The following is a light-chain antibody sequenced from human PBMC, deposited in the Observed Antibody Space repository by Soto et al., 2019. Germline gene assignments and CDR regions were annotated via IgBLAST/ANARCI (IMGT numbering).Light chain of an antibody. V-gene: IGKV1-5*03. Sequence: DIQMTQSPSTLSASVGDRVTITCRASQSIRSELSWYQQKPGKAPKLLIYKASSLDSGVPSRFSGSGSGTEFTLTVSSLQPDDFATYYCQQYESYPLTFGGGTKVDI. CDR2: KAS. CDR1: QSIRSE. J-gene: IGKJ4*01. CDR3: QQYESYPLT.